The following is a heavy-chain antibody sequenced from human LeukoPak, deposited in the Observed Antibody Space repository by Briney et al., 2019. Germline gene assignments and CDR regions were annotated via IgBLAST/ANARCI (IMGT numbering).Heavy chain of an antibody. CDR3: ARAHHNWFDP. Sequence: SETLSLTCTVSGGSISSYYWSWIRQPPGKGLEWIGYIYYSGSTNYNPSLKSRVTISVDTSKNQFTLKLSSVTAADTAVYYCARAHHNWFDPWGQGTLVTVSS. CDR2: IYYSGST. CDR1: GGSISSYY. J-gene: IGHJ5*02. V-gene: IGHV4-59*01.